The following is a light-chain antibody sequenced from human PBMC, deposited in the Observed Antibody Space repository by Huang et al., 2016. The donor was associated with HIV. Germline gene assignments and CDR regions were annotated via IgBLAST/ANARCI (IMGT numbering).Light chain of an antibody. CDR2: AAS. Sequence: DIQMTQSPSSLSASVGDRVTITCRARQGISNYLVWFQQQPGKAPKSLIYAASRLQGGVPSRFSGSGSGTDFTLTISSLKPEDFATYYCQQYASYPYTFGQGTKLEIK. J-gene: IGKJ2*01. CDR1: QGISNY. V-gene: IGKV1-16*01. CDR3: QQYASYPYT.